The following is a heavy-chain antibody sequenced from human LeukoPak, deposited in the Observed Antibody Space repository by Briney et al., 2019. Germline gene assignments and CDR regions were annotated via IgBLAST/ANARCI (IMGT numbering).Heavy chain of an antibody. Sequence: PGGSLRLSCAASGFTFSSYAMSWARQAPGKGLEWVSAISGSGGSTYYADSVKGRFTISRDNSKNTLYLQMNSLRAEDTAVYYCAKDLAFWSGHYIRYFQHWGQGTLVTVSS. D-gene: IGHD3-3*01. CDR3: AKDLAFWSGHYIRYFQH. CDR1: GFTFSSYA. CDR2: ISGSGGST. V-gene: IGHV3-23*01. J-gene: IGHJ1*01.